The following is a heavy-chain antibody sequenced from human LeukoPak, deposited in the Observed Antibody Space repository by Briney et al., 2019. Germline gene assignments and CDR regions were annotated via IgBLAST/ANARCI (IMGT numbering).Heavy chain of an antibody. CDR2: IKHDGST. Sequence: SETLSLTCAVYGGSFSGDFWSWLRQSPGKGLEWIGEIKHDGSTTYNPSLESRVTISLDTSTNQISLEMTSVTAADTAVYYCARGAIYYYGSGSYQRSDYWGQGTLVTVSS. D-gene: IGHD3-10*01. V-gene: IGHV4-34*01. CDR3: ARGAIYYYGSGSYQRSDY. J-gene: IGHJ4*02. CDR1: GGSFSGDF.